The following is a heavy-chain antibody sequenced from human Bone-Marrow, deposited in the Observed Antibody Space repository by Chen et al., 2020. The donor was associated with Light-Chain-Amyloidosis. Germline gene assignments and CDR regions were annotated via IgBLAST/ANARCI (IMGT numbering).Heavy chain of an antibody. Sequence: EVQLEQSGPEVKKPGESLKISCKGSGYTFPNYWIGWVRQMPGKGLEWMGVIYPDDSSARYSPSFKGNVTISADKSITTAYLQWRSMKASDPAMYYCARLRDGYNFDYWGQGTLVTVSS. CDR2: IYPDDSSA. D-gene: IGHD5-12*01. J-gene: IGHJ4*02. CDR3: ARLRDGYNFDY. CDR1: GYTFPNYW. V-gene: IGHV5-51*01.